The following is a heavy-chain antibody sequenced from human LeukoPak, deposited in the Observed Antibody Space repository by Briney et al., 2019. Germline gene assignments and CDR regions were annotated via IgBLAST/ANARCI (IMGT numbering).Heavy chain of an antibody. CDR3: ARDRPLTYYYDSSGYSDAFDI. V-gene: IGHV4-30-4*08. CDR2: ISYSGSA. J-gene: IGHJ3*02. Sequence: TSETLSLTCTVSGGSFRSRNYLWSWIRQPPGEGLEWIGYISYSGSAYYNPSLKSRVTISIDTSNSQFSLRLRSVTAADTAVYYCARDRPLTYYYDSSGYSDAFDIWGQGTMVTVSS. D-gene: IGHD3-22*01. CDR1: GGSFRSRNYL.